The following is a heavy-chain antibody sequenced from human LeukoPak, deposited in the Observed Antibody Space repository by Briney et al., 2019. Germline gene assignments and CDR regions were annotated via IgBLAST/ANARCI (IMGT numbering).Heavy chain of an antibody. CDR1: GFTFSSYS. D-gene: IGHD3-22*01. CDR3: ARDRFYYYDSSGSGAFDI. Sequence: PGGSLRLSCAASGFTFSSYSMNWVRQAPGKGLEWVSSITTSSSYIYYADSVRGRFTISRDNAKNSLYLQMNSLRAEDTAVYYCARDRFYYYDSSGSGAFDIWGQGTMVTVS. CDR2: ITTSSSYI. J-gene: IGHJ3*02. V-gene: IGHV3-21*01.